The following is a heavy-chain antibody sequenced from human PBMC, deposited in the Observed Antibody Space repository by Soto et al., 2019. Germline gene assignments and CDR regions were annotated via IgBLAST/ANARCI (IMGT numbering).Heavy chain of an antibody. D-gene: IGHD1-26*01. CDR3: ASHSGSSPEGRYYYGMDV. J-gene: IGHJ6*02. V-gene: IGHV1-69*12. CDR1: AGTFRSYA. Sequence: QVQLVQSGAEVKKPGSSVKVSCKASAGTFRSYAISWVRQAPGQGRQWMGGIISIFGTADYAQKFQGRVTITADESTSTAYVELSSLRSEDTAVYYCASHSGSSPEGRYYYGMDVWGQGTTVTVSS. CDR2: IISIFGTA.